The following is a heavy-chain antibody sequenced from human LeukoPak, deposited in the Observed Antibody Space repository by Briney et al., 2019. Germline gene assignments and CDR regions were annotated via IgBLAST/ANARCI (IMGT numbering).Heavy chain of an antibody. V-gene: IGHV3-53*01. D-gene: IGHD3-10*01. J-gene: IGHJ6*02. CDR3: ARENLLWFGELRYYYGMDV. CDR1: GFTVSSNY. Sequence: GGSLRLSCAASGFTVSSNYMSWVRQAPGKGLEWVSVIYSGGSTYYADSVKGRFTISRDNSKNTLYLQMNSLRAEDTAVYYCARENLLWFGELRYYYGMDVWGQGTTVTVSS. CDR2: IYSGGST.